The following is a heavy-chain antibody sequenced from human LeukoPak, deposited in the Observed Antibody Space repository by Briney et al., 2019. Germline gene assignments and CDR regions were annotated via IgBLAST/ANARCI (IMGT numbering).Heavy chain of an antibody. CDR2: ISGSGGST. CDR1: GFTFSSYA. J-gene: IGHJ3*02. CDR3: ARGPSCTSTSCYVIGALDI. V-gene: IGHV3-23*01. Sequence: GGSLRLSCAASGFTFSSYAMSWVRQAPGKGLEWVSAISGSGGSTYYADSVKGRFTISRDNSKNTLYLQMNSLRVDDMAVYYCARGPSCTSTSCYVIGALDIWGLGTTVTVSS. D-gene: IGHD2-2*01.